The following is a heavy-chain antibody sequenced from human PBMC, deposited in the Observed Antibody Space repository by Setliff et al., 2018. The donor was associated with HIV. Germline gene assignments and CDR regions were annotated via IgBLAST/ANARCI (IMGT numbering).Heavy chain of an antibody. CDR2: INPNSGGT. J-gene: IGHJ4*02. V-gene: IGHV1-2*02. CDR3: ARRVPPIPSGDLDY. CDR1: GYTFTNYY. Sequence: ASVKVSCKASGYTFTNYYMHWVRQAPGQGLEWMGWINPNSGGTNYAQKFQGRVTMTRDTSISTAYMDLSRLRSDDTAVYYCARRVPPIPSGDLDYWGQGTLVTVSS. D-gene: IGHD4-17*01.